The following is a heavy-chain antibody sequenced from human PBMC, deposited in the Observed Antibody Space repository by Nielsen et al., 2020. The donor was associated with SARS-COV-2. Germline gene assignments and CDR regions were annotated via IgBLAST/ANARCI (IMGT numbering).Heavy chain of an antibody. CDR3: AKDSSGSYHFDY. D-gene: IGHD1-26*01. J-gene: IGHJ4*02. V-gene: IGHV3-23*01. CDR2: ISGSGGST. Sequence: GESLKISCAASGFTFSSYEMNWVRQAPGKGLEWVSAISGSGGSTYYADSVKGRFTISRDNSKNTLYLQMNSLRAEDTAVYYCAKDSSGSYHFDYWGQGTLVTVSS. CDR1: GFTFSSYE.